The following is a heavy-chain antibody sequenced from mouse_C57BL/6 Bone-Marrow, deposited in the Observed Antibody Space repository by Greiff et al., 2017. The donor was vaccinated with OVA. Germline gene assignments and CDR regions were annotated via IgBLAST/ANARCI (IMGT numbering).Heavy chain of an antibody. D-gene: IGHD4-1*01. Sequence: VMLQQSGAELARPGASVKLSCKASGYTFTSYGISWVKQRTGQGLEWIGEIYPRSGNTYYNEKFKGKATLTADKSSSTAYMELRSLTSEDSAVYFCATGTAYWGQGTLGTVSA. CDR1: GYTFTSYG. V-gene: IGHV1-81*01. CDR3: ATGTAY. CDR2: IYPRSGNT. J-gene: IGHJ3*01.